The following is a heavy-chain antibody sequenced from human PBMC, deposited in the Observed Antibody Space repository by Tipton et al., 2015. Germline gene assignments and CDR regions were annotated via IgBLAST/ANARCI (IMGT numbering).Heavy chain of an antibody. Sequence: LRLSCTVSGGSVSSGSYYWSWIRQPPGKGLEWIGYIYYSGSINYNPSLKSRVTISVDTSKNQFSLTLNSVAAADTAVYYCARDLEHGMDVWGHGTTVTVSS. J-gene: IGHJ6*02. CDR2: IYYSGSI. D-gene: IGHD5-24*01. V-gene: IGHV4-61*01. CDR3: ARDLEHGMDV. CDR1: GGSVSSGSYY.